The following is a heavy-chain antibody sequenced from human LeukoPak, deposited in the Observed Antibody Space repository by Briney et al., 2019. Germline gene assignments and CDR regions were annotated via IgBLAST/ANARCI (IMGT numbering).Heavy chain of an antibody. CDR3: ARGRSWELPDYFQL. CDR2: IYSSGTT. Sequence: SETLSLTCAVSGGSFTHHYWSWIRQPPGKGLQWIGYIYSSGTTKYNPSLKSRVTISLDTPNNQFSLILTSVTAADTAVYYCARGRSWELPDYFQLWGQGTLVTVSS. V-gene: IGHV4-59*08. D-gene: IGHD1-26*01. J-gene: IGHJ1*01. CDR1: GGSFTHHY.